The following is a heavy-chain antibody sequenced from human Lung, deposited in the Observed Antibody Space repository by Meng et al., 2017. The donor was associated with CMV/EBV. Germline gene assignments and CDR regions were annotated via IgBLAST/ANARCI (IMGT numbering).Heavy chain of an antibody. D-gene: IGHD3-3*01. CDR1: GGSISSYY. V-gene: IGHV4-59*01. Sequence: SETXSLXCPVSGGSISSYYWSWIRQPPGKGLEWIGYIYYSGSTNYNPSLKSRVTISVDTSKNQFSLKLSSVTAADTAVYYCARGGYYDFWSGYSYYYYYGMDVWXQVTXVTVAS. CDR3: ARGGYYDFWSGYSYYYYYGMDV. J-gene: IGHJ6*02. CDR2: IYYSGST.